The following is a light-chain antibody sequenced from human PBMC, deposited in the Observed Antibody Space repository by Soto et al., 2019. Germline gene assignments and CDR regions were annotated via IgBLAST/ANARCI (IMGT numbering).Light chain of an antibody. CDR1: QDINNY. CDR3: QLLNSYPPIT. CDR2: AAS. V-gene: IGKV1-9*01. J-gene: IGKJ5*01. Sequence: IQLTQSPSSLSASVGDRVTITCRASQDINNYLAWYQQKPGKAPNLLIYAASTLQSGVPSRFSGSGSGTDFTLTISSLQPEDFATYYCQLLNSYPPITFSQGTRLEIK.